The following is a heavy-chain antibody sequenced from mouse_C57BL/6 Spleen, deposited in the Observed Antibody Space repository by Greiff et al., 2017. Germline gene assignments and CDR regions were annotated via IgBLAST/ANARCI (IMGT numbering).Heavy chain of an antibody. Sequence: QVQLKESGAELVRPGASVKLSCKASGYTFTDYYINWVKQRPGQGLEWIARIYPGSGNTYYNEKFKGKATLTAEKSSSTAYMQLSSLTSEDSAVYFCARGVPYYFDYWGQGTTLTVSS. V-gene: IGHV1-76*01. CDR2: IYPGSGNT. CDR3: ARGVPYYFDY. J-gene: IGHJ2*01. CDR1: GYTFTDYY.